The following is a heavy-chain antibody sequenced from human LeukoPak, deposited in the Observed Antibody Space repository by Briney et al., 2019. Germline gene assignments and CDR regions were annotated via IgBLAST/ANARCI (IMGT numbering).Heavy chain of an antibody. J-gene: IGHJ4*02. CDR3: ARVTRLWAN. CDR2: LKPNSGNP. Sequence: ASVKVSCKASRNTFTTYDINWVRQSTGQGLEWMGWLKPNSGNPCYAQKFQGRVTITRNTSISTAYMELSSLRSEDTAVYYCARVTRLWANWGEGPLVTVSS. V-gene: IGHV1-8*03. CDR1: RNTFTTYD. D-gene: IGHD5-18*01.